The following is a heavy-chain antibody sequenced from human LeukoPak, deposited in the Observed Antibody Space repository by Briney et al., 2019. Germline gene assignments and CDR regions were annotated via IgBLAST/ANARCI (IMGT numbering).Heavy chain of an antibody. Sequence: ASETLSLTCTVSGYSISSDYYWGWIRQPPGKGLEWIGSIYHTGTTYYNPSLKSRVTISVDTSKNQFSLKLSSVTAADTAVYYCARVWLGQHDAFDIWGQGTMVTVSS. CDR1: GYSISSDYY. V-gene: IGHV4-38-2*02. D-gene: IGHD6-19*01. CDR2: IYHTGTT. CDR3: ARVWLGQHDAFDI. J-gene: IGHJ3*02.